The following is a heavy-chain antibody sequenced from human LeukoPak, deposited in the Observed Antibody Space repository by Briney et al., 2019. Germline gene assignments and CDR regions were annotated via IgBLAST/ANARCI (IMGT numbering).Heavy chain of an antibody. V-gene: IGHV1-69*04. J-gene: IGHJ6*02. D-gene: IGHD6-13*01. CDR1: GGTFRSYA. Sequence: ASVKVSCKASGGTFRSYAISWLRQAPGQGLEWMGRIIPILGIANYAQKFQGRVTITADKSTSTAYMELSSLRSEDTAVYYCARASSYSSSWAGYYYYGMDVWGQGTTVTVSS. CDR3: ARASSYSSSWAGYYYYGMDV. CDR2: IIPILGIA.